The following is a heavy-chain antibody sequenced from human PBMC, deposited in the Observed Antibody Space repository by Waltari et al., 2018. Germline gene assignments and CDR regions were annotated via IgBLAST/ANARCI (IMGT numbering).Heavy chain of an antibody. CDR3: ARGDGVVGATGVFDY. J-gene: IGHJ4*02. V-gene: IGHV4-34*01. CDR1: GGSFSGYY. Sequence: QVQLQQWGAGLLKPSETLSLTCAVYGGSFSGYYWSWIRQPPGKGLEWIGEINHSGSTNYHPSLKSRVTISVDTSKNQFSLKLSSVTAADTAVYYCARGDGVVGATGVFDYWGQGTLVTVSS. D-gene: IGHD1-26*01. CDR2: INHSGST.